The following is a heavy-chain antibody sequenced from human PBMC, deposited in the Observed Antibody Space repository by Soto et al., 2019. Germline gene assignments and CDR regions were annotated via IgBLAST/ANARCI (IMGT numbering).Heavy chain of an antibody. CDR2: IYSGGST. CDR3: ARDPWAADY. V-gene: IGHV3-66*01. CDR1: GFTVSTKY. Sequence: EVQLVESGGGLVQPGGSLRLSCAASGFTVSTKYMSWVRQAPGKGLEWVSVIYSGGSTSYADSVRGRFTISRDNSKNTVNIQMNSLRAEDTAVYYCARDPWAADYWGQGTLVTVSS. J-gene: IGHJ4*02. D-gene: IGHD3-16*01.